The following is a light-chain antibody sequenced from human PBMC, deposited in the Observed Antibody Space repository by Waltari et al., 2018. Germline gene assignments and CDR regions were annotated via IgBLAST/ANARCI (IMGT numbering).Light chain of an antibody. V-gene: IGLV3-25*03. J-gene: IGLJ3*02. CDR1: ALPKQF. CDR2: KDN. CDR3: QSADTTSVM. Sequence: SFELTQPPSVSVSPRQTARIPCSGHALPKQFVHWYQQKPGQAPVMLIYKDNERPSGIPERFSGSSSGTTVTLTISEVQAEDEADYYCQSADTTSVMFGGGTKVTVL.